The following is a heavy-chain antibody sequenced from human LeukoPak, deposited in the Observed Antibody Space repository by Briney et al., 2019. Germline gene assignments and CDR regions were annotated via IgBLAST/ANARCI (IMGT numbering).Heavy chain of an antibody. CDR3: AKDPRGSYSRDYYYYMDV. Sequence: GGSLRLSCAASGFTFSSYGMHWVRQAPGKGLEWVAFIRYDGSNKYYADSVKGRFTISRDNSKSTLYLQMNSLRPEDTAVYYCAKDPRGSYSRDYYYYMDVWGKGTTVTVSS. D-gene: IGHD1-26*01. CDR2: IRYDGSNK. V-gene: IGHV3-30*02. CDR1: GFTFSSYG. J-gene: IGHJ6*03.